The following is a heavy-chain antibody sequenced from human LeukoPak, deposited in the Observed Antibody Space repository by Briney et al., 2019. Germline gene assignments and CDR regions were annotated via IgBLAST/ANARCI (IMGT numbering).Heavy chain of an antibody. D-gene: IGHD6-13*01. J-gene: IGHJ5*02. CDR1: GGSISSSSYY. V-gene: IGHV4-39*01. Sequence: PSETLSLTCTVSGGSISSSSYYWGWIRQPPGKGLEWIGSIYYSGSTYYNPSLKSRVTISVDTSKNQFSLKLSSVTAADTAVYYCARVYSSSSKSFDPWGQGTLVTVSS. CDR2: IYYSGST. CDR3: ARVYSSSSKSFDP.